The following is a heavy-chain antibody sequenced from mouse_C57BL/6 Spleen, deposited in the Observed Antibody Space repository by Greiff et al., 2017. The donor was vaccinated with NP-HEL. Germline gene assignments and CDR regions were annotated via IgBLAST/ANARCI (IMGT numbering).Heavy chain of an antibody. CDR1: GYAFSSYW. J-gene: IGHJ3*01. V-gene: IGHV1-80*01. Sequence: QVQLKESGAELVKPGASVKISCKASGYAFSSYWMNWVKQRPGKGLEWIGQIYPGDGDTNYNGKFKGKATLTADKSSSTAYMQLSSLTSEDSAVYFCARGGVFAYWGQGTLVTVSA. CDR3: ARGGVFAY. CDR2: IYPGDGDT.